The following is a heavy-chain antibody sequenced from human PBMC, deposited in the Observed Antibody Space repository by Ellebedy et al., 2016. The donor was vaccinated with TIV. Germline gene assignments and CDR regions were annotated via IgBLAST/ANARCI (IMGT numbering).Heavy chain of an antibody. CDR1: GFAFSTYS. J-gene: IGHJ4*02. D-gene: IGHD1-1*01. V-gene: IGHV3-21*01. CDR3: AREKSGHKRNDGFDS. Sequence: PGGSLRLSCAASGFAFSTYSMNWVRQAPGKGLEWVSSISSSGAYRYHADSMEGRFTISRDNAKNSLYLQMNSLRADDTAVYYCAREKSGHKRNDGFDSWGQGTLVTVSS. CDR2: ISSSGAYR.